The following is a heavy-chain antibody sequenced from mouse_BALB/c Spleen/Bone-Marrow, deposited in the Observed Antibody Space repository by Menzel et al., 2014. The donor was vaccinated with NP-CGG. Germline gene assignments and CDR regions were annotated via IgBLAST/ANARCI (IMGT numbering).Heavy chain of an antibody. V-gene: IGHV4-1*02. D-gene: IGHD1-1*01. CDR2: INPESSTI. Sequence: EAKLIETGGGLVQPGGSLKLPCAASGFDFSRYWMSWVRQAPGKGLEWIGEINPESSTINYTPSLKDKFIISRDNAKNTLYLQMSKVRSEDTALYYCSRLXYXGNLFFWDEATTINVSS. CDR3: SRLXYXGNLFF. J-gene: IGHJ1*01. CDR1: GFDFSRYW.